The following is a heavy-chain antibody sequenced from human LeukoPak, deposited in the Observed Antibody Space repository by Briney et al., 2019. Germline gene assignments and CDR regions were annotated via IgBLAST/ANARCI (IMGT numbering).Heavy chain of an antibody. CDR1: GYSISSGYY. Sequence: SETLSLTCAVSGYSISSGYYWGWIRQPPGKGLEWIGSIYHSGSTYYNPSLKSRVTISVDTSKNQFSLKLSSVTAADTAVYYCARDRQLPPGAFDIWGQGTMVTVSS. V-gene: IGHV4-38-2*02. D-gene: IGHD2-2*01. CDR3: ARDRQLPPGAFDI. J-gene: IGHJ3*02. CDR2: IYHSGST.